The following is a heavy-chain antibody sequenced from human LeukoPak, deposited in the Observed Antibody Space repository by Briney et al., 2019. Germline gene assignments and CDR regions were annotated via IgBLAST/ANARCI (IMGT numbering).Heavy chain of an antibody. CDR1: GFTFSTYA. CDR2: VKGGGGDP. CDR3: AKGGHDFNPFYW. D-gene: IGHD2-21*02. J-gene: IGHJ4*02. Sequence: TGGSLRLSCAASGFTFSTYAMGWVRQAPGKGLQWVSSVKGGGGDPLYADSVKGRFTISRDNSKNTLFLQLNSLRAEDSAVYYCAKGGHDFNPFYWWGQGTLVTVSS. V-gene: IGHV3-23*01.